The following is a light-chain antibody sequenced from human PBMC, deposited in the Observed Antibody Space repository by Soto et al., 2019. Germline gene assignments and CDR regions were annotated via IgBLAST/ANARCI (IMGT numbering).Light chain of an antibody. J-gene: IGLJ1*01. Sequence: QSALTQPASVSGSPGQSITISCTGTSSDVGSRNLVSWYQQYPGKAPKLIIFDASKRPSGVSNRFSGSKSGSTASLTISGLQDEDEADYYCCSQAGSSNYVFGTGTKVTVL. CDR3: CSQAGSSNYV. V-gene: IGLV2-23*01. CDR2: DAS. CDR1: SSDVGSRNL.